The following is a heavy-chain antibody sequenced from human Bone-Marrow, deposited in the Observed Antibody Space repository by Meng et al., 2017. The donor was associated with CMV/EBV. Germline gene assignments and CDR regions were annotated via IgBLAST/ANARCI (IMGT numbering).Heavy chain of an antibody. V-gene: IGHV3-66*02. D-gene: IGHD2-15*01. CDR3: ARGYWRNGYPN. CDR1: GFSVSNNY. CDR2: IYSGGDS. Sequence: GASLKISCAPSGFSVSNNYMGWVRQAPGKGLEWVSDIYSGGDSYYADSVEGRFTISRDNSNNTLYLQMSRLRPDDTAVYYCARGYWRNGYPNWGQGTLVTVSS. J-gene: IGHJ4*02.